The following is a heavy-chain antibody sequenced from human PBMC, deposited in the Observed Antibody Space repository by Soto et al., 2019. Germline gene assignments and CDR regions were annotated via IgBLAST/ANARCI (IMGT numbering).Heavy chain of an antibody. CDR2: IQSGGAT. CDR3: VRVLYDSGVVDL. J-gene: IGHJ4*02. Sequence: QLVESGGGLFQAGGSTRLSCLVSGFTVSTYDMAWVRQAPGKGLEWASVIQSGGATYYPDSAQGRFTISRDNSKNTVYLQMSSLRMEDTGVYSCVRVLYDSGVVDLWGQGSLITVS. D-gene: IGHD5-12*01. CDR1: GFTVSTYD. V-gene: IGHV3-53*01.